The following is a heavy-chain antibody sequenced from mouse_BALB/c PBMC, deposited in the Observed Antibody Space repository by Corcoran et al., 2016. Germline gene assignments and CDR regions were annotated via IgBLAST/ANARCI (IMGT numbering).Heavy chain of an antibody. CDR3: ARRRASDYGGWYVDV. D-gene: IGHD2-4*01. Sequence: EVQLPQSGPELVKPGASMKISCKASGYSFTGYTMNWVKQSHGKNLEWIGLINPYNGGTSYNQKFKGKATLTVDKSSSTAYMELLSLTSEDSAVYYCARRRASDYGGWYVDVWGAGTTVTVSS. CDR2: INPYNGGT. V-gene: IGHV1-18*01. CDR1: GYSFTGYT. J-gene: IGHJ1*01.